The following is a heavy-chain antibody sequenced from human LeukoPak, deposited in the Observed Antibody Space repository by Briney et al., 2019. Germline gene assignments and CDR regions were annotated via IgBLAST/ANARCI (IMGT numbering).Heavy chain of an antibody. CDR2: IVGSGGDT. V-gene: IGHV3-23*01. D-gene: IGHD6-19*01. CDR1: GFTFSNYA. Sequence: PGGSLRLSCGASGFTFSNYAMSWVRPAPGKGLDWVSAIVGSGGDTYYADSVKGRFTISRDNSKNTLYLQMNSLRAEDTAVYYCAKGSSSGRPYYFDYWGQGTLVTVST. CDR3: AKGSSSGRPYYFDY. J-gene: IGHJ4*02.